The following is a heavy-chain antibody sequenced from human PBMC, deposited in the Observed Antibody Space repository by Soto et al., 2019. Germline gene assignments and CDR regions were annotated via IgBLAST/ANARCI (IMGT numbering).Heavy chain of an antibody. V-gene: IGHV1-69*08. CDR1: GGTFSSYT. CDR3: ARDEAYYFDY. CDR2: IIPILGIA. Sequence: QVQLVQSGAEVKKPGSSVKVSCKASGGTFSSYTISWVRQAPGQGLEWMGRIIPILGIANYAQKFQGRVTITADNSTSTAYMELSSLRSEDTAVYYCARDEAYYFDYWGQGTLVTVSS. J-gene: IGHJ4*02.